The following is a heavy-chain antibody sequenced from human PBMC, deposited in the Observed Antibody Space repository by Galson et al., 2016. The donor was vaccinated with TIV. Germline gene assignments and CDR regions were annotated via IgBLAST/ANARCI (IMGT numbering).Heavy chain of an antibody. CDR3: ARDLSRSVALYDSSVYGMAV. J-gene: IGHJ6*01. V-gene: IGHV3-30*04. D-gene: IGHD3-22*01. CDR1: GFTFSSYA. CDR2: ISYDGTNK. Sequence: SLRLSCAASGFTFSSYAMNWVRQASGKGLEWVAVISYDGTNKYYADSVKGRFTISRDNSKNTLFLQMNSLRAEDTAVYYCARDLSRSVALYDSSVYGMAVWGQGTTVTVSS.